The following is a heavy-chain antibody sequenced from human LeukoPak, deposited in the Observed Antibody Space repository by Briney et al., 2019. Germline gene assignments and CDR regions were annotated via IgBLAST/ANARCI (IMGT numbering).Heavy chain of an antibody. V-gene: IGHV4-59*01. CDR1: GGSISSYY. J-gene: IGHJ4*02. CDR2: IYYSGST. CDR3: ARSAFGDSTGWVTLDY. Sequence: SGTLSLTCTVSGGSISSYYWSWIRRPPGKGLEWTGYIYYSGSTSYNPSLKSRVTISVDTSKNQFSLKLSYVTAADTAVYYCARSAFGDSTGWVTLDYWGQGTLVTVSS. D-gene: IGHD3-16*01.